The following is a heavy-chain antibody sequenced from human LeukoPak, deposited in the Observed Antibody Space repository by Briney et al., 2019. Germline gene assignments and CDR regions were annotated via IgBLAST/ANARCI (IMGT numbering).Heavy chain of an antibody. D-gene: IGHD3-22*01. V-gene: IGHV3-30-3*02. CDR1: GFTFSSYA. Sequence: PGGSLRLSCAASGFTFSSYAMHWVRQAPGKGLEWVAVISYDGSNKYYADSVKGRFTISRDNSKNTLYLQMNSLRAEDTAVYYCAKTHTYYDSSGYHSYFDYWGQGTLVTVSS. CDR3: AKTHTYYDSSGYHSYFDY. J-gene: IGHJ4*02. CDR2: ISYDGSNK.